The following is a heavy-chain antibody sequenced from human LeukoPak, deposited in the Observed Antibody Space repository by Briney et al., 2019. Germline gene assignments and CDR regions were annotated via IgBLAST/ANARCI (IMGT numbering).Heavy chain of an antibody. CDR1: GATFSSYA. J-gene: IGHJ6*02. D-gene: IGHD4-17*01. CDR3: ARDLVGDSPDYYYGMDV. V-gene: IGHV1-69*04. CDR2: IIPIFGIA. Sequence: SVKVSCKASGATFSSYAISWVRQAPGQGLEWMGRIIPIFGIANYAQKFQGRVTITADKSTSTAYMELSSLRSEDTAVYYCARDLVGDSPDYYYGMDVWGQGTTVTVSS.